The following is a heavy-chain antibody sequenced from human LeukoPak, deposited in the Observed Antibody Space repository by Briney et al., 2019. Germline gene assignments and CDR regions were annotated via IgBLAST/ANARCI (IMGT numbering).Heavy chain of an antibody. V-gene: IGHV3-21*01. CDR2: ISSSSTYI. Sequence: GGSLRLSCAASGFTFSSYSMNWVRQAPGKGLEWVSSISSSSTYIYYADSLKGRFTISRDNAKNSLYLQMNSLRVEDTAVYYCARVVGGTSGAFDVWGQGTMVTVSS. J-gene: IGHJ3*01. D-gene: IGHD1-26*01. CDR1: GFTFSSYS. CDR3: ARVVGGTSGAFDV.